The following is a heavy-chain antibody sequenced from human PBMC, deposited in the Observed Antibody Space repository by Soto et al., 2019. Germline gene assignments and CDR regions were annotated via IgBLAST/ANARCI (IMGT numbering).Heavy chain of an antibody. D-gene: IGHD3-22*01. CDR3: ARGWGYDSTDYYYAY. CDR2: IIPIFGTA. Sequence: QVQLVQSGAELMKPGSSVRVSCKASGVSFNSHTISWVRQAPGQGLEWMGGIIPIFGTANHAQKFQGRFTIIPDESTSTVYMEMNRLRSDDTAIYYCARGWGYDSTDYYYAYWGQGTLVIVSS. J-gene: IGHJ4*02. CDR1: GVSFNSHT. V-gene: IGHV1-69*01.